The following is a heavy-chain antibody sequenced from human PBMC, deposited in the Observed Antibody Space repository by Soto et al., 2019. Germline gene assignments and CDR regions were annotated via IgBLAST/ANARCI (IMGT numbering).Heavy chain of an antibody. V-gene: IGHV3-30-3*01. J-gene: IGHJ4*02. CDR2: ISYDGSNK. D-gene: IGHD3-16*01. Sequence: QVQLVESGGGVVQPGRSLRLSCAASGFTFSRYAMHWVRQAPGKGLEWVAVISYDGSNKYYADSVKGRFTISRDNSKNTLYLQMNSLRAEDTAVYYCARPPGVVLTPYFDYWGQGTLVTVSS. CDR1: GFTFSRYA. CDR3: ARPPGVVLTPYFDY.